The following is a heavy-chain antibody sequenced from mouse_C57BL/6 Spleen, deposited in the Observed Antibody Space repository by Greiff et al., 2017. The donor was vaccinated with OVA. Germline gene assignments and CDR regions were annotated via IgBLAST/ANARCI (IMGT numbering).Heavy chain of an antibody. V-gene: IGHV1-5*01. Sequence: VQLQQSGTVLARPGASVKMSCKTSGYTFTSYWMHWVKQRPGQGLEWIGAIYPGNSDTSYNQKFKGKAKLTAVTSASTAYMELSSLTNEDSAVYYCTKKSYYSKEGGYYCDYWGQGTTLTVSS. CDR3: TKKSYYSKEGGYYCDY. J-gene: IGHJ2*01. D-gene: IGHD2-5*01. CDR2: IYPGNSDT. CDR1: GYTFTSYW.